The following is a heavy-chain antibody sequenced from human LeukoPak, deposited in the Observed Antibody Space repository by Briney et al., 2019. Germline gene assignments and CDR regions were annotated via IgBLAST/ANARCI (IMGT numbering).Heavy chain of an antibody. Sequence: SETLSLTCTVSGGSISSSSYYWGWIRQPPGKGLEWIGNIYYSGSTYYNPSLKSRVTISVDTSKNQFSLKLSSVTAADTAVYYCARDTLRYFDWLFQGGFDYWGQGTLVTVSS. V-gene: IGHV4-39*07. CDR3: ARDTLRYFDWLFQGGFDY. D-gene: IGHD3-9*01. CDR2: IYYSGST. CDR1: GGSISSSSYY. J-gene: IGHJ4*02.